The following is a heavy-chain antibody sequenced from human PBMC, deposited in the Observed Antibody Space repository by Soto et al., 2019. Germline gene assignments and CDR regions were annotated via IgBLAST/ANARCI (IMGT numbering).Heavy chain of an antibody. CDR2: IFYTGTT. J-gene: IGHJ5*02. V-gene: IGHV4-31*03. CDR1: IGSMTSGGYY. D-gene: IGHD3-3*01. CDR3: ARATTLFGVALQTGFDP. Sequence: SMALTCTVCIGSMTSGGYYWNLVHQHPGKGLEWIGYIFYTGTTRYNSALQSRVSISVDSTKNHFSLKLTSVTAADTAVYYCARATTLFGVALQTGFDPSGPGPLVTVSS.